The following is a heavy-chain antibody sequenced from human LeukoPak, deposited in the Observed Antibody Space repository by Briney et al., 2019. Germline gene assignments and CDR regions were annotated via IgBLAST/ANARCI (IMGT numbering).Heavy chain of an antibody. CDR1: GGSISSGGYS. J-gene: IGHJ4*02. CDR2: IYYSGST. D-gene: IGHD4-23*01. CDR3: ARELPLYGGNSVPDY. V-gene: IGHV4-30-4*07. Sequence: SETLSLTCAVSGGSISSGGYSWSWIRQPPGKGLEWIGYIYYSGSTYYNPSLKSRVTISVDTSKNQFSLKLSSVTAADTAVYYCARELPLYGGNSVPDYWGQGTLVTVSS.